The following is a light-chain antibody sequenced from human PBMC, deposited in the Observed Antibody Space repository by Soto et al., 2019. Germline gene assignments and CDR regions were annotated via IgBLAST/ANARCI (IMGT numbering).Light chain of an antibody. Sequence: DIQMTQSPSTLSASVGDRVIITCRASESISGWLAWYQQKPGRAPNLLIYKASSLASGVPSRFSVSGSGTEFTLTISSLQPDDFATYYCQQYNSYPYTFGQGTKLEIK. CDR3: QQYNSYPYT. CDR2: KAS. CDR1: ESISGW. V-gene: IGKV1-5*03. J-gene: IGKJ2*01.